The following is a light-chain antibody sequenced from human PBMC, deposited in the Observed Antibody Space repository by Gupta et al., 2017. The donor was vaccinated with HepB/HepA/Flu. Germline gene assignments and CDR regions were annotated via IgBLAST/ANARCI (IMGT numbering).Light chain of an antibody. CDR1: SNDVGAYKY. CDR3: CSYAGSRVV. V-gene: IGLV2-11*01. J-gene: IGLJ2*01. CDR2: DVS. Sequence: QSALTRPRSVSGAPWQSVAISCTGTSNDVGAYKYVSWYQQHPGEAPKLMIFDVSKRPSGVPDRFSGSKSGNTASLTISGLQAEDEADYYCCSYAGSRVVFGGGTKLTVL.